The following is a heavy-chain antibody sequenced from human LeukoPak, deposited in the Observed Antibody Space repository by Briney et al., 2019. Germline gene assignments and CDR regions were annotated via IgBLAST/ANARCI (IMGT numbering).Heavy chain of an antibody. V-gene: IGHV4-30-4*01. D-gene: IGHD2-21*01. CDR1: GGSISSGDYY. CDR2: IYYSGST. CDR3: ARGLRWWLSPYYDY. Sequence: SETLSLTCTVSGGSISSGDYYWSWIRQPPGKGLEWIGYIYYSGSTYYNPSLKSRVTISVDTSKNQFSLKLSSVTAADTAVYYCARGLRWWLSPYYDYWGQGTLVTVSS. J-gene: IGHJ4*02.